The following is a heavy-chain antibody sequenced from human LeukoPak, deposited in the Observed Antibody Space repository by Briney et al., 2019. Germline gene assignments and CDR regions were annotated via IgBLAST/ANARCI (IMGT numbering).Heavy chain of an antibody. CDR3: ARESFGAFDI. D-gene: IGHD3-10*01. CDR2: LYYGGSA. Sequence: PSETLSFTCTVSGGSISSYFWNWIRQPPGKGLEWIGYLYYGGSANYNPSLKSRVTISVDTSKNQFSLKLSSVTAADTAVYYCARESFGAFDIWGHGAMVTVSS. V-gene: IGHV4-59*01. CDR1: GGSISSYF. J-gene: IGHJ3*02.